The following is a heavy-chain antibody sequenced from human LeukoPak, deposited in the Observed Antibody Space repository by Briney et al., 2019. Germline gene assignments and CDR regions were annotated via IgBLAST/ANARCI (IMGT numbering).Heavy chain of an antibody. D-gene: IGHD2-2*02. V-gene: IGHV1-69*13. CDR3: ATFLYRKLDY. CDR2: IIPIFGTA. CDR1: GGTFSSYA. J-gene: IGHJ4*02. Sequence: ASVKVSCKASGGTFSSYAISWVRQAPGQGLEWMGGIIPIFGTANYAQKFQGRVTITADESTSTAYMELSSLRSEDTAVYYCATFLYRKLDYWGQGTLVTVSS.